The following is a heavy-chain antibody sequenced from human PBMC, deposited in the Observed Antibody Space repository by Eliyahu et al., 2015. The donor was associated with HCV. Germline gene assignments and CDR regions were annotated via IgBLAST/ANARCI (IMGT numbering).Heavy chain of an antibody. CDR1: GFTFNSYG. D-gene: IGHD3-22*01. V-gene: IGHV3-30*18. CDR3: AKVTRAGWLTGYDY. J-gene: IGHJ4*02. CDR2: ISYDGSNK. Sequence: SGGGVVQPGRSLRLSCAASGFTFNSYGMHWVRQAPGKGLEWVAIISYDGSNKYYADSVKGRFTISRDSSENTLYLQKKRLRAEDTAVYYCAKVTRAGWLTGYDYWGQGTLVTVSS.